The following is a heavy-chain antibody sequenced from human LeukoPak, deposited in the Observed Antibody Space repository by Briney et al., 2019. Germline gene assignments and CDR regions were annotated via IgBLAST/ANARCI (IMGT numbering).Heavy chain of an antibody. CDR2: IYTSGST. CDR3: ARPGNGSYYGSAFDI. Sequence: SETLSLTCTVSGGSISSYYWSWIRQPARKGLEWIGRIYTSGSTNYNPSLKSRVTMSVDTSKNQFSLKLSSVTAADTAVYYCARPGNGSYYGSAFDIWGQGTMVTVSS. V-gene: IGHV4-4*07. D-gene: IGHD1-26*01. CDR1: GGSISSYY. J-gene: IGHJ3*02.